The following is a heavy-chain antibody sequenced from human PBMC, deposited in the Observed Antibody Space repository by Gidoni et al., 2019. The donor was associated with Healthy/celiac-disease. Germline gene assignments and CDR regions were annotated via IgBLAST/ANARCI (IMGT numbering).Heavy chain of an antibody. CDR3: ARANRRLGVDGNYYYMDV. J-gene: IGHJ6*03. CDR2: T. D-gene: IGHD2-15*01. V-gene: IGHV4-59*01. Sequence: TNYNPSLKSRVTISVDTSKNQFSLKLSSVTAADTAVYYCARANRRLGVDGNYYYMDVWGKGTTVTVSS.